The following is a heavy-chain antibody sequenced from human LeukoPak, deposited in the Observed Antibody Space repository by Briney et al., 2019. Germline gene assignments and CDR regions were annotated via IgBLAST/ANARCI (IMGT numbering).Heavy chain of an antibody. D-gene: IGHD3-10*01. V-gene: IGHV3-23*01. CDR2: ISYSGSST. CDR1: GFTVSSNY. J-gene: IGHJ6*03. Sequence: GGSLRLSCAGSGFTVSSNYMTWVRQAPGKGLDWVSSISYSGSSTHYADSVMGRFTISRDNSKNTLYLQMNSLRPEDTAVYYCAKDESPGHGSYGVYYYCMDVWGKGTTVTVSS. CDR3: AKDESPGHGSYGVYYYCMDV.